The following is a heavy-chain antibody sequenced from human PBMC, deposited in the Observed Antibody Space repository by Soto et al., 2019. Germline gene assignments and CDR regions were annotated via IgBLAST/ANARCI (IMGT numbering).Heavy chain of an antibody. CDR3: AKDMSPQFDP. CDR1: GFTLSSSG. V-gene: IGHV3-30*18. D-gene: IGHD3-10*02. J-gene: IGHJ5*02. CDR2: ISYDGSNK. Sequence: PGGSLRLSCAASGFTLSSSGMHWVRQAPGKGLEWVAVISYDGSNKYYADSVKGRFTISRDNSKNTLYLQMNSLRAEDTAVYYCAKDMSPQFDPWGQGTLVTAPQ.